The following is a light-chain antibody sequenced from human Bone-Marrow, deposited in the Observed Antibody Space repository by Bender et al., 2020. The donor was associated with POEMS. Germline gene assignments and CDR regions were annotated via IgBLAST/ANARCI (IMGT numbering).Light chain of an antibody. CDR3: QVWDSDSDHVV. Sequence: SSDLTQPPSVSVSPGQTARITCGGNNIGSKSVHWYQQKPGQAPVLVVYDDSDRPSGIPERISGSNSGNTATLTIKRVEAGDEAVYYCQVWDSDSDHVVFGGGTKLTVL. CDR1: NIGSKS. J-gene: IGLJ2*01. CDR2: DDS. V-gene: IGLV3-21*02.